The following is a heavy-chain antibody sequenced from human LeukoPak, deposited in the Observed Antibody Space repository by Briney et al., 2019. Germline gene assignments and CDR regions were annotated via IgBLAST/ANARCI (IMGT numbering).Heavy chain of an antibody. V-gene: IGHV3-23*01. D-gene: IGHD6-19*01. Sequence: GGSLRLSCAASGFTFSSYAMSWVRQAPGKGLEWVSAISGSGGSTYYADSVKGRFTISRDNSKNTLYLQMNSLRAEDTAVYYCAKGFGSSGWYLLSAFDIWGQGTMVTVSS. CDR1: GFTFSSYA. CDR2: ISGSGGST. J-gene: IGHJ3*02. CDR3: AKGFGSSGWYLLSAFDI.